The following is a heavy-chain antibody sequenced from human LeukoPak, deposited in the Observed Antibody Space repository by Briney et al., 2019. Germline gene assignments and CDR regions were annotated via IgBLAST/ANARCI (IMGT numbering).Heavy chain of an antibody. CDR3: AKASSSWYTDVDY. CDR1: GFTFSNYG. Sequence: PGGSLRLSCAASGFTFSNYGMSWVRQAPGKGLEWVSVIPGSGRATYYADSVKGRFTISRDNSKNTLYLQMNSLRAEDTAVYYCAKASSSWYTDVDYWGQGTLVTVSS. D-gene: IGHD6-13*01. J-gene: IGHJ4*02. CDR2: IPGSGRAT. V-gene: IGHV3-23*01.